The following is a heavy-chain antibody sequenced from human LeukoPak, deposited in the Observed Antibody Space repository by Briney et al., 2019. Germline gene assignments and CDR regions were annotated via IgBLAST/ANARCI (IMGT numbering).Heavy chain of an antibody. D-gene: IGHD3-3*01. V-gene: IGHV4-31*03. Sequence: SQTLSLTCTVSGGSISSGGYYWSWIRQHPGKSLEWIGYIYNSGSTYYNPSLKSRVTISVDTSKNQFSLKLSSVTAADTAVYYCARGLRTPATYDFWSGYYYNWFDPWGQGTLVTVSS. CDR3: ARGLRTPATYDFWSGYYYNWFDP. CDR2: IYNSGST. J-gene: IGHJ5*02. CDR1: GGSISSGGYY.